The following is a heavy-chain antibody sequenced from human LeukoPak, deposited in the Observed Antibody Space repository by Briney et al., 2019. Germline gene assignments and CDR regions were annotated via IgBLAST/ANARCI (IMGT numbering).Heavy chain of an antibody. V-gene: IGHV3-23*01. CDR2: ISGSGGST. D-gene: IGHD1-26*01. Sequence: PGGSLRLSCAASGFTFSSYAMSWVRQAPGKGLEWVSAISGSGGSTYYADSVKGRFTISRDNSKSTLYLQMNSLRAEDTAVYYCAKEYRPAYSGSYLYYFDYWGQGTLVTVSS. CDR3: AKEYRPAYSGSYLYYFDY. CDR1: GFTFSSYA. J-gene: IGHJ4*02.